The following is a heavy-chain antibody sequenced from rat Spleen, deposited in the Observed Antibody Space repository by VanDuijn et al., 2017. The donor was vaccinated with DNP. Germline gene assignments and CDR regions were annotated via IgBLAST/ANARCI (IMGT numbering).Heavy chain of an antibody. J-gene: IGHJ2*01. CDR3: ARQANWYYFDY. CDR2: IISDGSRT. V-gene: IGHV5S10*01. Sequence: EVQLMESGGGLVQPGRSLKLSCTASGFRFSDYNMAWVRQAPKRGLEWVATIISDGSRTYYRDSVKGRFTISRNNAENTLYLQMDSLRSEDTATYYCARQANWYYFDYWGQGVMVTVSS. CDR1: GFRFSDYN. D-gene: IGHD5-1*01.